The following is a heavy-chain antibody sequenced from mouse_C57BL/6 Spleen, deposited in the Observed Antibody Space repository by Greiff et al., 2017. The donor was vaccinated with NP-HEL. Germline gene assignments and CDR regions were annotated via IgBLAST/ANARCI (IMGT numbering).Heavy chain of an antibody. CDR2: ISSGSSTI. D-gene: IGHD1-1*01. V-gene: IGHV5-17*01. Sequence: EVKLVESGGGLVKPGGSLKLSCAASGFTFSDYGMHWVRQAPEKGLEWVAYISSGSSTIYYADTVKGRFTISRDNAKNTLFLQMTSLRSEDTAMYYCARPYYGSSSQWYFDVWGTGTTVTVSS. CDR3: ARPYYGSSSQWYFDV. CDR1: GFTFSDYG. J-gene: IGHJ1*03.